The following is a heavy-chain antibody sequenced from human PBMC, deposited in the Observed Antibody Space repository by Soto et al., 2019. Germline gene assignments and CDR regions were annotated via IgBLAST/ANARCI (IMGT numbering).Heavy chain of an antibody. CDR3: ARLYCSSTSCYRFYYYYMDV. D-gene: IGHD2-2*02. Sequence: GGSLRLSCAASGFTFSSYSMNWVRQAPGKGLEWVSSISSSSSYIYYADSVKGRFTISRDNAKNSLYLQMNSLRAEDTAVYYCARLYCSSTSCYRFYYYYMDVWGKGTTVTVSS. CDR1: GFTFSSYS. V-gene: IGHV3-21*01. J-gene: IGHJ6*03. CDR2: ISSSSSYI.